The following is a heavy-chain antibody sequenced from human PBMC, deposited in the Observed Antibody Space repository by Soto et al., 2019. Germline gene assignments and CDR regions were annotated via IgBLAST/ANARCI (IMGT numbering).Heavy chain of an antibody. CDR2: ISNDGSYK. CDR1: GFTFSSFG. CDR3: AKDRTSRSPAWFDP. Sequence: QTGGSLRLSCAASGFTFSSFGMHWVRQAPGKGLDWVAVISNDGSYKYYADSVKGRFTISRDNSKNTLYLQMNSLRAEDTALYYCAKDRTSRSPAWFDPWGQGTLVTVSS. J-gene: IGHJ5*02. V-gene: IGHV3-30*18. D-gene: IGHD1-26*01.